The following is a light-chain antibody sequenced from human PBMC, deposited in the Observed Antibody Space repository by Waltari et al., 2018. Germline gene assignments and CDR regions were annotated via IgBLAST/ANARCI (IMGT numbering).Light chain of an antibody. J-gene: IGKJ3*01. V-gene: IGKV1-13*02. CDR1: QGISSA. CDR3: QQFNSYPFT. CDR2: DAS. Sequence: AIQLTQSPSSLSASVGDRVTITCRASQGISSALAWYQQKPGKAPKLLVYDASSLESGVPSRFSGSGSGTDFTLTISSLQPEDFATYHCQQFNSYPFTFGPGTKVDIK.